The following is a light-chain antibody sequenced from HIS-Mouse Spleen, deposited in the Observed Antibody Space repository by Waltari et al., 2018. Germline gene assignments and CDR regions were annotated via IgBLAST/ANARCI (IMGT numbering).Light chain of an antibody. CDR3: CSYAGSSTFGV. Sequence: QSALTQPASVSGSPGQSITISCTGTSSDVGSYNLVSWYQQHPGKAPKLMIYEGSKRLSGVSTRFSGSKSGNTASLTISGLQAEDEADYYCCSYAGSSTFGVFGGGTKLTVL. V-gene: IGLV2-23*03. CDR1: SSDVGSYNL. CDR2: EGS. J-gene: IGLJ3*02.